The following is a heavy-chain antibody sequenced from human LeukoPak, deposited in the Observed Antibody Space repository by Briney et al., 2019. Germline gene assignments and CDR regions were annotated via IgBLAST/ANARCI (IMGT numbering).Heavy chain of an antibody. J-gene: IGHJ3*02. CDR3: TRNSGYYYRDAFDI. D-gene: IGHD3-22*01. Sequence: SETLSLTCTVSGGSISSHYWSWIRQPPGEGLEWIGYIYYSRSTNYNPSLKSRVTISVDTSKNQFSLKLSSVTAADTAVYYCTRNSGYYYRDAFDIWGQGTMVTVSS. CDR2: IYYSRST. CDR1: GGSISSHY. V-gene: IGHV4-59*11.